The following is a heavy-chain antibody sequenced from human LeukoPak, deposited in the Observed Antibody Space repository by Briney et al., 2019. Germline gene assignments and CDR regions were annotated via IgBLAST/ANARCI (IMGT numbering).Heavy chain of an antibody. Sequence: ASVKVSCKASGYTFSVYWIHWVRLVPGQGLEWMGWINPNSGGTNYAQKFQGRVTMTRDTSISTAYMELSRLRSDDTAVYYCARGVYYFDSSGYYPWYFDYWGQGTLVNVSS. CDR1: GYTFSVYW. CDR3: ARGVYYFDSSGYYPWYFDY. J-gene: IGHJ4*02. V-gene: IGHV1-2*02. CDR2: INPNSGGT. D-gene: IGHD3-22*01.